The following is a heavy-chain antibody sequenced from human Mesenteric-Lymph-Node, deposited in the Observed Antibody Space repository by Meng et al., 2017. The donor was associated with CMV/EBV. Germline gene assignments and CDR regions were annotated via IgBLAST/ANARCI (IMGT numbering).Heavy chain of an antibody. D-gene: IGHD3-3*01. V-gene: IGHV2-5*02. CDR1: SLTTGEVG. CDR3: SHTETIFGVVITGSFDY. Sequence: SLTTGEVGVAWIRQPPGKALDWLAGIYWDGNKYYSSSLRSRLTITKDTSNNQVVLTMTNMDPEDTATYYCSHTETIFGVVITGSFDYWGQGTLVTVSS. CDR2: IYWDGNK. J-gene: IGHJ4*02.